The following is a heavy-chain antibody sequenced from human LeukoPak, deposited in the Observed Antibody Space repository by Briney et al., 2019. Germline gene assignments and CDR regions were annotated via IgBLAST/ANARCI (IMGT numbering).Heavy chain of an antibody. Sequence: GGSLKLSCAASGFTFSSYAMSWVRQAPGKGLEWVSAISGSGGSTYYADSVKGRFTISRDNSKNTLYLQMNSLRAEDTAVYYCAKVFTMTIGCLSYWGQGTLVTVSS. CDR2: ISGSGGST. D-gene: IGHD3-3*01. CDR1: GFTFSSYA. V-gene: IGHV3-23*01. J-gene: IGHJ4*02. CDR3: AKVFTMTIGCLSY.